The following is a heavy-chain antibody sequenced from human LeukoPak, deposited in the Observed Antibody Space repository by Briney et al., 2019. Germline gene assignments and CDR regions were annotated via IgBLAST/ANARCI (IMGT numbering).Heavy chain of an antibody. CDR2: IRNDRIT. V-gene: IGHV3-15*01. J-gene: IGHJ4*02. D-gene: IGHD5-12*01. Sequence: GGSLRLSCVLSGLTFSDAWMSWVRQASGKGLEWVGRIRNDRITDYAAPVQGRFSISRDNSKNTFYLQMNSLRTEDTGMYFCTWMATIFTVDYWGQRTLVTVSS. CDR3: TWMATIFTVDY. CDR1: GLTFSDAW.